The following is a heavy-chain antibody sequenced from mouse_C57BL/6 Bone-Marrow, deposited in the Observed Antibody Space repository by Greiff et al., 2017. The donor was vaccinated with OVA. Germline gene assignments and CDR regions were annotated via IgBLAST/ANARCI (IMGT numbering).Heavy chain of an antibody. V-gene: IGHV1-76*01. D-gene: IGHD2-12*01. J-gene: IGHJ3*01. CDR2: IYPGSGNT. CDR1: GYTFTDYY. CDR3: ARSYSPAWFAY. Sequence: VKVVESGAELVRPGASVKLSCKASGYTFTDYYINWVKQRPGQGLEWIARIYPGSGNTYYNEKFKGKATLTAEKSSSTAYMQLSSLTSEDSAVYFCARSYSPAWFAYWGQGTLVTVSA.